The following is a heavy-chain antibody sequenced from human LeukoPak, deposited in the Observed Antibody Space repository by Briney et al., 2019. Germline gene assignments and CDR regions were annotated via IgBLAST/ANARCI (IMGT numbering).Heavy chain of an antibody. Sequence: PGGSLRLSCAASGFTFSSYSMNWVRQAPGKGLEWVSSISSSSSYIYYADSVKGLFTISRDNAKNSLYLQMNSLRAEDTAVYYCARAVCSSTSCYFDYWGQGTLVTVSS. CDR1: GFTFSSYS. V-gene: IGHV3-21*01. CDR3: ARAVCSSTSCYFDY. J-gene: IGHJ4*02. CDR2: ISSSSSYI. D-gene: IGHD2-2*01.